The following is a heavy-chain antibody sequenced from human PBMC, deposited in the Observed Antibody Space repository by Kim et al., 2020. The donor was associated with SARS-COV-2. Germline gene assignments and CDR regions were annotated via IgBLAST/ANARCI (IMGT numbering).Heavy chain of an antibody. Sequence: KGRFTISGDNAKNSLYLHMNSLRAEDTAVYYCAREGDGSGSYYSGWYFDLWGRGTLVTVSS. V-gene: IGHV3-11*06. D-gene: IGHD3-10*01. J-gene: IGHJ2*01. CDR3: AREGDGSGSYYSGWYFDL.